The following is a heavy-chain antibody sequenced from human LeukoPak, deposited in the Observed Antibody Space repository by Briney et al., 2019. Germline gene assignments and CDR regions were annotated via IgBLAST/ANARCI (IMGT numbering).Heavy chain of an antibody. V-gene: IGHV3-21*01. Sequence: GESLRLSCAASGFTFSSYNMNWVRQAPGKGLEWVSSISTSSTFIYYADSVKGRFTISRDNAKNSLYLQMNSLRAEDTAVYYCARDRGQQQLVPEYFQHWGQGTLVTVSS. J-gene: IGHJ1*01. CDR3: ARDRGQQQLVPEYFQH. D-gene: IGHD6-13*01. CDR2: ISTSSTFI. CDR1: GFTFSSYN.